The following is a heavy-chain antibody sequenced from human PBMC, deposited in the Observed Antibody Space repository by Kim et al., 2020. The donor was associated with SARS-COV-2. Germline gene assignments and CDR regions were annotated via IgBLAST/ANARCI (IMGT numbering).Heavy chain of an antibody. D-gene: IGHD3-22*01. J-gene: IGHJ4*02. CDR1: GFTFSSYA. CDR2: ISDSGGYT. Sequence: GGSLRLSCAASGFTFSSYAMSWVRQAPGKGLEWVSAISDSGGYTYYSDSVKGRFTISRDNSKNTLYLQMNSLRAEDTAIYYCATHYDSSGSPLSHFYYWGQRALVTVSS. V-gene: IGHV3-23*01. CDR3: ATHYDSSGSPLSHFYY.